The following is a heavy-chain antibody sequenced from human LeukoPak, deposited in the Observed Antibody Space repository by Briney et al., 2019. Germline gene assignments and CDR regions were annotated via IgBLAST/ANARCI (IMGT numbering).Heavy chain of an antibody. J-gene: IGHJ6*03. Sequence: PSETLSLTCTVSGGSISSSSYYWGWIRHPPGKGLEWIGSIYYSGSTYYNPSLKSRVTISVDTSKNQFSLKLSSVTAADTAVYYCARGRIHSSSWYDYYYMDVWGKGTTVTVSS. CDR1: GGSISSSSYY. CDR3: ARGRIHSSSWYDYYYMDV. V-gene: IGHV4-39*07. CDR2: IYYSGST. D-gene: IGHD6-13*01.